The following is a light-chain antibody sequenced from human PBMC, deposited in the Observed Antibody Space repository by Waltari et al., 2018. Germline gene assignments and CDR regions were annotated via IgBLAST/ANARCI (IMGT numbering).Light chain of an antibody. CDR3: FSYAGSYTYV. V-gene: IGLV2-11*01. Sequence: QSALNQPRSVSGSPGKSVTISCVGSSRDDGRYNFDYWYQQYPGKAPKLMIYDVTKRPSGVPDRFSGSKSGNTASLTISGLQAEDEAGYYCFSYAGSYTYVFGTGTEVTVL. J-gene: IGLJ1*01. CDR2: DVT. CDR1: SRDDGRYNF.